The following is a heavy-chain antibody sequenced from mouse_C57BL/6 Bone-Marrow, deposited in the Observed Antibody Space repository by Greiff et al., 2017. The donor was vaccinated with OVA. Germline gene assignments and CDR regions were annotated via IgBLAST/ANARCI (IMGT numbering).Heavy chain of an antibody. D-gene: IGHD2-5*01. J-gene: IGHJ4*01. Sequence: QVQLQQPGAELVKPGASVKMSCKASGYTFTSYWITWVKQRPGQGLEWIGDIYPGSGSTNYNEQFKSKATLTVDTSSSTAYMQLSILTSEDSAVYYCARGRLDYSNYDYYAMDYWGQGTSVTVSS. CDR2: IYPGSGST. V-gene: IGHV1-55*01. CDR1: GYTFTSYW. CDR3: ARGRLDYSNYDYYAMDY.